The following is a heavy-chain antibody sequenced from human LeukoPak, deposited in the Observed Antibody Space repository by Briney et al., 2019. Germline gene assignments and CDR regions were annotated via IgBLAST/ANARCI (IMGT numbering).Heavy chain of an antibody. CDR1: GFSFSSYS. Sequence: GGSLRLSCAASGFSFSSYSMNWVRQAPGRGLEWVSSISPSGSSTWNADSVKGRFTISRDNARKSLYLHMNSLIVEDTAVYYCARDFLGESGAGGYWGQGTLVTDSS. V-gene: IGHV3-21*01. J-gene: IGHJ4*02. D-gene: IGHD3-10*01. CDR2: ISPSGSST. CDR3: ARDFLGESGAGGY.